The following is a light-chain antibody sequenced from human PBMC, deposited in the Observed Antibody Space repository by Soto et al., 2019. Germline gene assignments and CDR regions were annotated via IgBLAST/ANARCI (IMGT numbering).Light chain of an antibody. CDR1: QSLLHSNGYNY. J-gene: IGKJ2*01. CDR2: LGS. V-gene: IGKV2-28*01. CDR3: MQALQTPPEYT. Sequence: DIVMTQSPLSLPVTPGEPASISCRSSQSLLHSNGYNYLDWYLQMLGQSPQLLIYLGSNRASGVPDRFSGSGSGTDFTLQISRVEAEDVGVYYGMQALQTPPEYTLGQGTKLEIK.